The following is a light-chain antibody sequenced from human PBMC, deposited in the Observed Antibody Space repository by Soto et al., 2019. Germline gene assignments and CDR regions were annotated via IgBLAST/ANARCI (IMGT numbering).Light chain of an antibody. V-gene: IGLV1-40*01. CDR3: QSFDTSLGRSV. Sequence: QSVLTQPHSVSGAPGQRVTIPCTGTSSNIGAGFDVHWYQHLPGTAPKLLIYGNNHRPSGVPDRFSGSKSGTSASLAITGLRAEDEADYSCQSFDTSLGRSVFGGGTKLTVL. J-gene: IGLJ2*01. CDR2: GNN. CDR1: SSNIGAGFD.